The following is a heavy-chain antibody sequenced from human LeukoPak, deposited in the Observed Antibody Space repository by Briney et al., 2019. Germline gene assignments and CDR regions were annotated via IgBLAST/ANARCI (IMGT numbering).Heavy chain of an antibody. Sequence: GGSLRLSCAASGFTFSSYAMHWVRQAPGKGLEWVAVISYDGSNKYYADSVKGRFIISRDNSKNTLYLQMNSLRAEDTAVYYCARGGAYYDFWSGYYNPDYWGQGTLVTVSS. J-gene: IGHJ4*02. CDR1: GFTFSSYA. CDR3: ARGGAYYDFWSGYYNPDY. D-gene: IGHD3-3*01. V-gene: IGHV3-30-3*01. CDR2: ISYDGSNK.